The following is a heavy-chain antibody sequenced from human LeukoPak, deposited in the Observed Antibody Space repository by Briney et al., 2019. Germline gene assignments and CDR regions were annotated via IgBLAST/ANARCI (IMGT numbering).Heavy chain of an antibody. CDR1: GFTFSSYW. Sequence: PGGSLRLSCAASGFTFSSYWMSWVRQAPGKGLEWVANIKHDGSEKYYVDSVKGRFTISRDNAKNSLYLQMNSLRAEDTAVYYCAREASGWGAVAGTRAFDIWGQGTMVTVSS. CDR3: AREASGWGAVAGTRAFDI. D-gene: IGHD6-19*01. CDR2: IKHDGSEK. V-gene: IGHV3-7*01. J-gene: IGHJ3*02.